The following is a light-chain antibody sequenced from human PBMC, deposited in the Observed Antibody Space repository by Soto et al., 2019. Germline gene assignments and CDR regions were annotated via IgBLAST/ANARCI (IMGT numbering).Light chain of an antibody. CDR3: QHHNSYSQT. CDR1: QSIRHY. J-gene: IGKJ1*01. Sequence: DIQMTQSPPTLSASVGHRLTITCRASQSIRHYLAWYQQMPGKAPKLLIYGASTLQSGVPSRFSGSGSGTEFTLTISSLQPDDFGTYFCQHHNSYSQTFGQGTKVEIK. CDR2: GAS. V-gene: IGKV1-5*01.